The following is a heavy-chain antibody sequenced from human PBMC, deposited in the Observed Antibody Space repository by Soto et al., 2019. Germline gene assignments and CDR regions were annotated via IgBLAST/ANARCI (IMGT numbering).Heavy chain of an antibody. CDR2: ISGSGGST. V-gene: IGHV3-23*01. Sequence: EVQLLESGGGLVQPGGSLRLSCAASGFTFSSYAMRWVRQAPVKGLEWVSAISGSGGSTYYADSVKGRFTISRDNSKNTLYLQMNSLSAEDTAVYYCGRRGSGSDYGYWGQGTLVTVSS. CDR1: GFTFSSYA. D-gene: IGHD1-26*01. J-gene: IGHJ4*02. CDR3: GRRGSGSDYGY.